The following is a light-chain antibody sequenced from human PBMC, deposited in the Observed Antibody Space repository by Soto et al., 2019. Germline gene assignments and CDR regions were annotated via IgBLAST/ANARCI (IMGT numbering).Light chain of an antibody. CDR3: QQYYSYTPT. J-gene: IGKJ4*01. CDR1: QGISSY. CDR2: AAS. Sequence: AIRMTQSPSSLSASTGDRVTITCRASQGISSYLAWYQQKPGKAPKLLIYAASTLQSGVPSRFSGSGSRTDFTLTISCLQSEEFATYYCQQYYSYTPTFGGGTKVEIK. V-gene: IGKV1-8*01.